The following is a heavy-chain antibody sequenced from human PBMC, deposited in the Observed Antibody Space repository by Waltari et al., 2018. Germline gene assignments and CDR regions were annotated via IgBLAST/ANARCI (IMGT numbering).Heavy chain of an antibody. CDR2: IIPLFGTA. CDR1: GGTFSSYA. V-gene: IGHV1-69*01. CDR3: ARDQGYDFVDYYYGMDV. D-gene: IGHD3-3*01. Sequence: QVQLVQSGAEVKKPGSSVKVSCKASGGTFSSYAISWVRQAPGQGLEWMGGIIPLFGTANYAQKFQGRVTITADESTSTAYMELSSLRSEDTAVYYCARDQGYDFVDYYYGMDVWGQGTTVTVSS. J-gene: IGHJ6*02.